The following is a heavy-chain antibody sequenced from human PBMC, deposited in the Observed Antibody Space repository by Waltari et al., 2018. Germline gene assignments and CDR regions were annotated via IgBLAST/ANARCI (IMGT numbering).Heavy chain of an antibody. J-gene: IGHJ6*02. V-gene: IGHV5-51*01. CDR1: GYIFTHYW. CDR3: ARLPYYYGSGSYYSDYGMDV. D-gene: IGHD3-10*01. Sequence: EVQLVQSGAEVKKPGASLRISCQGSGYIFTHYWIGWVRQMPGKGLEWMGVIYPGDFDTRYSPSFQGQVTISADKSINTAYLQWSSLKASDTAMYYCARLPYYYGSGSYYSDYGMDVWGQGTTVTVSS. CDR2: IYPGDFDT.